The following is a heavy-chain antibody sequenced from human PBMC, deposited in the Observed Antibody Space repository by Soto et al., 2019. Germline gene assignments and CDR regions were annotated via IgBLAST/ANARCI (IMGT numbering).Heavy chain of an antibody. Sequence: PGGSLRLSCAASGFTFDDYAMHWVRQAPGKGLEWVSGISWNSGSIGYADSVKGRFTISRDNAKNSLYLQMSSLRAEDTALYYCAKLGSGNDAFDIWGQGTMVTVSS. D-gene: IGHD6-19*01. V-gene: IGHV3-9*01. CDR1: GFTFDDYA. CDR3: AKLGSGNDAFDI. CDR2: ISWNSGSI. J-gene: IGHJ3*02.